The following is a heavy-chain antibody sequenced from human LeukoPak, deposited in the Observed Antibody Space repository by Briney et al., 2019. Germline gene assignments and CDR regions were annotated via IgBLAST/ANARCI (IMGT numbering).Heavy chain of an antibody. V-gene: IGHV3-48*01. CDR3: AKDYYVKAYYYDSSGYFGY. CDR2: ISSSSTTI. CDR1: GFTFSSYS. Sequence: PGGSLRLSCATSGFTFSSYSMNWVRQAPGKGLEWVSYISSSSTTIYYADSVKGRFTISRDNSKNTLYLQMNSLRAEDTAVYYCAKDYYVKAYYYDSSGYFGYWGQGTLVTVSS. D-gene: IGHD3-22*01. J-gene: IGHJ4*02.